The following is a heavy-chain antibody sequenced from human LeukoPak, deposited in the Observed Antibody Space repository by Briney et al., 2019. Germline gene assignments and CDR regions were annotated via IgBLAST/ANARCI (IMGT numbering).Heavy chain of an antibody. CDR1: GYTFTGYY. J-gene: IGHJ4*02. D-gene: IGHD6-13*01. CDR2: INPYSGGT. V-gene: IGHV1-2*06. Sequence: ASVKVSCKASGYTFTGYYIRWVRQAPGQGLEWMGRINPYSGGTNYAQKFQGRVTMTRDMSISTAYMDLSRLRSDDTAVYYCARTGIAAADTDYWGQGTLVTVSS. CDR3: ARTGIAAADTDY.